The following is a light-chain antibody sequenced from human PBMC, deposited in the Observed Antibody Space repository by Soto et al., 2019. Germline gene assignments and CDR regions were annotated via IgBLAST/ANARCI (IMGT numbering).Light chain of an antibody. Sequence: QMTPSSSTPSASVGDRVTYTFRARQRNSIYLAWYQQKPGKAPKLLIYEASSLESGVPSRFSGSGSGTEITLTTSSLQPDDFATYYCQQYNSYPGTFGQGTKVEIK. V-gene: IGKV1-5*03. CDR1: QRNSIY. CDR3: QQYNSYPGT. J-gene: IGKJ1*01. CDR2: EAS.